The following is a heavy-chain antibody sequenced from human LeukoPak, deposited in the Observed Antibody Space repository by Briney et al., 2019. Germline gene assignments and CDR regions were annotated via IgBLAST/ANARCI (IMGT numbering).Heavy chain of an antibody. CDR2: MNPNSGNT. D-gene: IGHD1-26*01. Sequence: ASVKVSCKASGYTFTSYDINWVRQATGQGLEWMGWMNPNSGNTGYAQKFQGRVTITRNTSISTAYMELSSLRSEDTAVYYCATGHTHTGANDYWGQGTLVTVSS. CDR1: GYTFTSYD. V-gene: IGHV1-8*03. CDR3: ATGHTHTGANDY. J-gene: IGHJ4*02.